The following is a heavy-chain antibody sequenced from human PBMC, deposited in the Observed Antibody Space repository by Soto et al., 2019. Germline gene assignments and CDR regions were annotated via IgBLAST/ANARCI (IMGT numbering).Heavy chain of an antibody. CDR3: AGSYCSSTSCYGRWGMDV. D-gene: IGHD2-2*01. J-gene: IGHJ6*02. CDR1: GFTFSSYS. V-gene: IGHV3-48*02. CDR2: ISSSSTI. Sequence: GGSLRLSCAASGFTFSSYSMNWVRQAPGKGLEWVSYISSSSTIYYADSVKGRFTISRDNAKNSLYLQMNSLRDEDTAVYYCAGSYCSSTSCYGRWGMDVWGQGTTVTVSS.